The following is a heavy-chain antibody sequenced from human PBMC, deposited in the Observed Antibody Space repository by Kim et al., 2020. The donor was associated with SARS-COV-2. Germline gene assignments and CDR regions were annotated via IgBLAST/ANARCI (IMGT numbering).Heavy chain of an antibody. J-gene: IGHJ4*02. CDR3: AKDGLSSWYFDY. CDR2: ISYDGSNK. CDR1: GFTFSSYG. V-gene: IGHV3-30*18. Sequence: GGSLRLSCAASGFTFSSYGMHWVRQAPGKGLEWVAVISYDGSNKYYADSVKGRFTISRDNSKNTLYLQMNSLRAEDTAVYYCAKDGLSSWYFDYWGQGTLVTVSS.